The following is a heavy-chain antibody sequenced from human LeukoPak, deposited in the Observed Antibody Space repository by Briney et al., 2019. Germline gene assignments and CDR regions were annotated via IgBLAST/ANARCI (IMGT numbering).Heavy chain of an antibody. CDR1: GFTFSSYA. CDR3: AWSRGYYDSSGYYWGFDY. J-gene: IGHJ4*02. CDR2: TSGSGGST. D-gene: IGHD3-22*01. Sequence: GGSLRLSCAASGFTFSSYAMSWVRQAPGKGLEWVSATSGSGGSTYYADSVKGRFTISRDNSKNTLYLQMNSLRAEDTAVYYCAWSRGYYDSSGYYWGFDYWGQGTLVTVSS. V-gene: IGHV3-23*01.